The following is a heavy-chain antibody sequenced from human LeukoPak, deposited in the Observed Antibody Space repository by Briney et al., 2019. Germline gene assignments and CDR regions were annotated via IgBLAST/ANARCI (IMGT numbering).Heavy chain of an antibody. CDR1: GGSISSYY. D-gene: IGHD3-9*01. V-gene: IGHV4-59*01. J-gene: IGHJ4*02. Sequence: SETLSLTCTVSGGSISSYYWSWIRQPPGKGLEWIGYIYYSGSTNYNPSLKSRVTISVDTSKNQFSLKLSSVTAADTAVYYCARSGYDILTGYYRALDYWGQGTLVTVSS. CDR3: ARSGYDILTGYYRALDY. CDR2: IYYSGST.